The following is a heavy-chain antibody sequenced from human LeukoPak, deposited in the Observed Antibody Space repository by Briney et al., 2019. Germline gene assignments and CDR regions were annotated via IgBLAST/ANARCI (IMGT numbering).Heavy chain of an antibody. Sequence: ASVKVSCKASGYTFTSNAMHWVRQAPGQRLEWMGWINAGNGNTKYSQEFQGRVTLTRDTSASTAYMELSSLRSEDMAVYYCARSTRAAAGTGFAYWGQGTLVTVSS. J-gene: IGHJ4*02. CDR2: INAGNGNT. CDR1: GYTFTSNA. V-gene: IGHV1-3*03. CDR3: ARSTRAAAGTGFAY. D-gene: IGHD6-13*01.